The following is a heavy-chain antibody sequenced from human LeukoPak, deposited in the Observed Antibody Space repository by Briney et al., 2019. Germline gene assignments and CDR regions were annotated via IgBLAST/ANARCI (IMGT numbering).Heavy chain of an antibody. Sequence: PGGSLRLSCAASGFTFSSYATSWVRQAPGKGLEWVSLIYSGGTTYYADSVKGRFTISRDNSKNTLYLQMNSLRAEDTAVYYCARSSERKYYFDYWGQGTLVTVSS. J-gene: IGHJ4*02. V-gene: IGHV3-23*03. D-gene: IGHD3-22*01. CDR3: ARSSERKYYFDY. CDR1: GFTFSSYA. CDR2: IYSGGTT.